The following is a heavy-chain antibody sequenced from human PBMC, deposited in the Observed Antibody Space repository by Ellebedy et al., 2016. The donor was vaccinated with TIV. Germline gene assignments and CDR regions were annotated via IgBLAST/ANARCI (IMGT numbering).Heavy chain of an antibody. CDR2: IYYSGSS. J-gene: IGHJ3*02. V-gene: IGHV4-59*01. CDR3: ARGKYYYDSSGLDTFDI. CDR1: GDSMRNYY. D-gene: IGHD3-22*01. Sequence: SETLSLXXTVSGDSMRNYYWNWIRQPPGKGLEWIGYIYYSGSSNYNPSLKTRVTISLDTSKNQFSLKLSSVAAADTAVYYCARGKYYYDSSGLDTFDIWGQGTMVTVSS.